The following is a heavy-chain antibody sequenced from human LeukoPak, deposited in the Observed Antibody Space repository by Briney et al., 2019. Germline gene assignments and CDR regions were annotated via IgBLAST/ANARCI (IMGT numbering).Heavy chain of an antibody. J-gene: IGHJ4*02. V-gene: IGHV4-34*01. CDR1: GGSFSGYY. CDR3: ARHNGYSYGRLDY. Sequence: PSETLSLTCAVYGGSFSGYYWSWIRQPPGKGLEWIGEINHSGSANYNPSLKSRVTISVDTSKNQFSLKLSSVTAADTAVYYCARHNGYSYGRLDYWGQGTLVTVSS. D-gene: IGHD5-18*01. CDR2: INHSGSA.